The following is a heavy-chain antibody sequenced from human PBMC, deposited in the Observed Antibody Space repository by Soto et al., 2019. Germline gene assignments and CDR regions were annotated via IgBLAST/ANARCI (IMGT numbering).Heavy chain of an antibody. Sequence: QTGGSLRLSCAGSGFTLSDHYIDWVRQAPGKGLEWVGRSRDKAQGYSTAYAASVKGRFTTSRDESKNSVYLQMNSLRAEDTAVYYCAKDRAVAGTSSFDYWGQGALVTVSS. CDR1: GFTLSDHY. CDR3: AKDRAVAGTSSFDY. D-gene: IGHD6-19*01. J-gene: IGHJ4*02. CDR2: SRDKAQGYST. V-gene: IGHV3-72*01.